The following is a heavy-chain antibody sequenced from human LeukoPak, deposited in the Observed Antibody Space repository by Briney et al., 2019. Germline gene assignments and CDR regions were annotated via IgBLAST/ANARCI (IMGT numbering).Heavy chain of an antibody. V-gene: IGHV1-8*01. CDR1: GYTFTSYD. CDR2: MNPNSGNT. J-gene: IGHJ4*02. Sequence: GASVKVSCRASGYTFTSYDINWVRQATGQGLEWMGWMNPNSGNTGYAQKFQGRVTMTRNTSISTAYMELSSLRSEDTAVYYCARGSSHTIFGVVILCYFDYWGQGTLVTVSS. D-gene: IGHD3-3*01. CDR3: ARGSSHTIFGVVILCYFDY.